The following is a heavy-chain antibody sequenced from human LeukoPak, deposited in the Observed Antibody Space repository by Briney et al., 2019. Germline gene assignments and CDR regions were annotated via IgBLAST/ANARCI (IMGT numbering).Heavy chain of an antibody. CDR1: GYTFTGYY. V-gene: IGHV1-2*02. Sequence: WASVKVSCKASGYTFTGYYMHWVRQAPGQGLEWMGWINPNSGGTNYAQKFQGRVTMTRDTSISTAYMELSRLRSDDTAVYYCARDDSGRYGMDVWGQGTTVTVSS. D-gene: IGHD1-26*01. J-gene: IGHJ6*02. CDR3: ARDDSGRYGMDV. CDR2: INPNSGGT.